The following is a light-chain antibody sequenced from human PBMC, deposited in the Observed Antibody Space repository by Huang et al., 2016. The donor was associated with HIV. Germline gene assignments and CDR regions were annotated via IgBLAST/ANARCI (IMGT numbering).Light chain of an antibody. CDR2: AAS. Sequence: IQLTQSPSSLSASVGDRVTITCRASKGISMSLAWYQQKPGKAPNLLIYAASTLQLWVPSRFSGSGSVTYFPLTSSSLQPEEFATYYCPQLNSYPLTFGGGTKVEIK. CDR3: PQLNSYPLT. CDR1: KGISMS. V-gene: IGKV1-9*01. J-gene: IGKJ4*01.